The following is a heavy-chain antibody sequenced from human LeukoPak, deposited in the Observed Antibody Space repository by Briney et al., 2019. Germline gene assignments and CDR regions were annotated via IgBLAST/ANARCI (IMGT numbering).Heavy chain of an antibody. CDR2: ISPNSGDT. CDR1: GYTFTGYY. Sequence: ASVKVSCTASGYTFTGYYMHWVRQAPGQGLEWMGWISPNSGDTNYAQKFQGRVTMTRDTSISAAYMELSRLRSDDTAVYYCARGDVHFDYWGQGTLVTV. CDR3: ARGDVHFDY. V-gene: IGHV1-2*02. J-gene: IGHJ4*02.